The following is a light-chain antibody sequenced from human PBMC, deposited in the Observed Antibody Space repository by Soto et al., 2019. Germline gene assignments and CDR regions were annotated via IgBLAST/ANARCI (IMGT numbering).Light chain of an antibody. Sequence: ETMITQSPDTLSVSLGERATLSCRASQSLRSSLAWYQEKPGQAPRLLIYGASTRATGIPARFSGSGSGTEFTLTISSLQSEDFAIYYCQQFNKWPRTFGQGTKVDIK. CDR2: GAS. V-gene: IGKV3-15*01. CDR1: QSLRSS. J-gene: IGKJ1*01. CDR3: QQFNKWPRT.